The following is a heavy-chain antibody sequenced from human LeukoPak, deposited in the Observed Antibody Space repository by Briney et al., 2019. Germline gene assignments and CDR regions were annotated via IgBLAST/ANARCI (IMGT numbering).Heavy chain of an antibody. D-gene: IGHD3-10*01. CDR2: IKSKTDGGTT. V-gene: IGHV3-15*01. J-gene: IGHJ4*02. Sequence: GGSLRLSCAASGFTFSNAWMSWVRQAPGKGLEWVGRIKSKTDGGTTDYAAPVKGRFTISRDDSKNTLYLQMNSLKTEDTAVYYCLPPLLWFGESPVGYWGQGTLVTVS. CDR3: LPPLLWFGESPVGY. CDR1: GFTFSNAW.